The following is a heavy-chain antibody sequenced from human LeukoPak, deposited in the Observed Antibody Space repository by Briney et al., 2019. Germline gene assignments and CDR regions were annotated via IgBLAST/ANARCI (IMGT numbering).Heavy chain of an antibody. CDR1: GYSISSGYY. Sequence: SETLSLTCTVSGYSISSGYYWGWIRQPPGKGLEWIGYIYYSGSTNYNPSLKSRVTISVDTSKNQFSLKLSSVTAADTAVYYCARVPSRITIFGVVTTDDAFDIWGQGTMVTVSS. CDR2: IYYSGST. CDR3: ARVPSRITIFGVVTTDDAFDI. V-gene: IGHV4-61*01. J-gene: IGHJ3*02. D-gene: IGHD3-3*01.